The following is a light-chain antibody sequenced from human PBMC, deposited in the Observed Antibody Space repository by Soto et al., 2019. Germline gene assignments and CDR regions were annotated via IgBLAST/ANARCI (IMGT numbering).Light chain of an antibody. CDR2: AAS. Sequence: IQLTQSPSSLSASVGDRVTITCRASQGISSYLAWYQQKPGKAPKLLIYAASTLQSGVPSTFSGSASGTDFTLTISSLQPEDFATYFCQQLDSYPITFGQGTRPETK. CDR3: QQLDSYPIT. V-gene: IGKV1-9*01. J-gene: IGKJ5*01. CDR1: QGISSY.